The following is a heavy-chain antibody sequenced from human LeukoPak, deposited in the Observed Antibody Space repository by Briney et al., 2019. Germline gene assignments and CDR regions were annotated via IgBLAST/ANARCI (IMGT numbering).Heavy chain of an antibody. V-gene: IGHV4-39*01. CDR2: ISYSGST. J-gene: IGHJ5*02. D-gene: IGHD3-10*01. CDR1: GGSIISSSAYY. Sequence: KPSETLSLTCTVSGGSIISSSAYYWGWIRQPPGKGLEWIASISYSGSTYYFPSLKSRVTISVDTSRNQFSLTLSSVTAADTAVYYCARRRGNLNRFDPWGQGTLVTVSS. CDR3: ARRRGNLNRFDP.